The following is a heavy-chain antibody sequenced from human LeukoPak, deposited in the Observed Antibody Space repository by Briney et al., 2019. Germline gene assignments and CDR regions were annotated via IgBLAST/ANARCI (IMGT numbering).Heavy chain of an antibody. CDR1: DGSFSGYS. V-gene: IGHV4-34*01. D-gene: IGHD3-10*01. CDR2: INHSGST. CDR3: ARDGDYQASGSVFFDF. J-gene: IGHJ4*02. Sequence: SETLSLTCAVYDGSFSGYSWSWIRQPPGKGLEWIGEINHSGSTNYNPSLKSRVTISLDTSKNQFSLRLSSVTAADTAVYYCARDGDYQASGSVFFDFWGQGILVTVSS.